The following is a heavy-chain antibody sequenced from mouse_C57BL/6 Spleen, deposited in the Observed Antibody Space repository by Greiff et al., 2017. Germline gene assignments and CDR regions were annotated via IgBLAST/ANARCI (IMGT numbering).Heavy chain of an antibody. CDR3: ARGTTMVTSFAY. V-gene: IGHV1-80*01. CDR2: IYPGDGDT. J-gene: IGHJ3*01. D-gene: IGHD2-1*01. CDR1: GYAFSSYW. Sequence: VQLQQSGAELVKPGASVKISCKASGYAFSSYWMNWVKQRPGKGLEWIGQIYPGDGDTNYNGKFKGKATLTADKSSSTAYMQLSSLTSEDSAVDFCARGTTMVTSFAYWGQGTLVTVSA.